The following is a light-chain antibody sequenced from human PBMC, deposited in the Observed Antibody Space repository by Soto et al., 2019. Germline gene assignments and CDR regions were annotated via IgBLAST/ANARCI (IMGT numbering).Light chain of an antibody. CDR1: TFDVDDYNS. V-gene: IGLV2-14*01. CDR2: EVD. Sequence: QSALAQPASVSGSPGKSITFSCTGTTFDVDDYNSVSWYQHHPGKAPKLIIYEVDNRPSGVSNRFSGSNSDNTASLTISGLQPEDEADYYCSLYTTSTTPSYVFGTGTKVTVL. J-gene: IGLJ1*01. CDR3: SLYTTSTTPSYV.